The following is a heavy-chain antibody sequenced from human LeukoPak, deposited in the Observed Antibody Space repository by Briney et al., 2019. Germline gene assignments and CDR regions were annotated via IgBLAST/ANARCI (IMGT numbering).Heavy chain of an antibody. CDR3: ARSAEAELDY. Sequence: SQTLSLTCTVSGGSISSGYYWGWIRQPPGKGLEWIGSIYHSGSTYYNPSLKSRVTISVDTSKNQFSLKMSSVTAAHTAVYNCARSAEAELDYWGQGTLVTVSS. CDR2: IYHSGST. CDR1: GGSISSGYY. J-gene: IGHJ4*02. V-gene: IGHV4-38-2*02.